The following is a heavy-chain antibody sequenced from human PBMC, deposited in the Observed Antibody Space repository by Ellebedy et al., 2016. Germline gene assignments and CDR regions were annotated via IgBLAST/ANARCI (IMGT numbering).Heavy chain of an antibody. CDR2: IDLSGSRT. J-gene: IGHJ3*02. D-gene: IGHD2-15*01. CDR3: AKSAGVARRDAFDI. V-gene: IGHV3-23*01. Sequence: GESLKIPXAASGFTFSYYAMSRVSQAPGKGLEWVSTIDLSGSRTYYADSVNGRFTISRDNSKNTLHLQMNSLRAEDTAVYYCAKSAGVARRDAFDIWGQGTMVTVSS. CDR1: GFTFSYYA.